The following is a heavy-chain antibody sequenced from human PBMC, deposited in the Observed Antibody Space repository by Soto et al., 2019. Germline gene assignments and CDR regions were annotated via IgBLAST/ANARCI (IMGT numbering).Heavy chain of an antibody. J-gene: IGHJ4*02. Sequence: QLQLQESGSGLVKPSQTLSLTCAVSGGSISSGGYSWSWIRQPPGKGLEWIGYIYHSGSTYYNPSRKSRVTVSVDRSKNQFSLKLSSVTAADTAVYYCAARGGLPRSYWGQGTLVTVSS. CDR3: AARGGLPRSY. CDR1: GGSISSGGYS. CDR2: IYHSGST. D-gene: IGHD5-12*01. V-gene: IGHV4-30-2*01.